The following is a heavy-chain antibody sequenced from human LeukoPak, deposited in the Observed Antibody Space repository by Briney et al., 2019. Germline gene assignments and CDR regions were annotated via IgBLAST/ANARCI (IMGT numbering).Heavy chain of an antibody. CDR2: IYYSGST. Sequence: SETLSLTCTVSGGSISSYYWGWIRQPPGKGLEWIGYIYYSGSTNYNPSLKSRVTISVDTSKNQFSLKLSSVTAADTAVYYCARGVEETYYYDSSGYYYVDYWGQGTLVTVSS. CDR3: ARGVEETYYYDSSGYYYVDY. CDR1: GGSISSYY. V-gene: IGHV4-59*01. D-gene: IGHD3-22*01. J-gene: IGHJ4*02.